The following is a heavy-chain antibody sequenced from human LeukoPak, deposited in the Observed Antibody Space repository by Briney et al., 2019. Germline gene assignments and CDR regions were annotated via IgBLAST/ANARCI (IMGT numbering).Heavy chain of an antibody. CDR2: VSANGGTT. CDR1: GFTFSCCA. CDR3: TTDTWYSAGH. Sequence: GGSLRLSCAASGFTFSCCAMHWVRQAPGKGLEWVSAVSANGGTTHYADSVKGRFTISRDNSKNTLYLQMNSLRAEDTAIYYCTTDTWYSAGHWGQGTLVTVSS. D-gene: IGHD2-15*01. J-gene: IGHJ4*02. V-gene: IGHV3-23*01.